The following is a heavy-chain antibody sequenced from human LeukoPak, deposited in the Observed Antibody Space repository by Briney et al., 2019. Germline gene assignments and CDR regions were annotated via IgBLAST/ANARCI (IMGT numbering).Heavy chain of an antibody. Sequence: GASVKVSCKTSGYTFTSYDINWVRQATGQGLEWMGWMNPNSGNTGYAQKFQGRVTMTRNTSISTAYMELSSLRSEDTAVYYCARSSKRRYYYYYMDVWGKGTTVTVSS. CDR1: GYTFTSYD. CDR2: MNPNSGNT. D-gene: IGHD4-11*01. J-gene: IGHJ6*03. V-gene: IGHV1-8*01. CDR3: ARSSKRRYYYYYMDV.